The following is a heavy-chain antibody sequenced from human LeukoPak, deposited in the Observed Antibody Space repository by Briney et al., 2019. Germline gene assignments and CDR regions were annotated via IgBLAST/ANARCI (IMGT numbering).Heavy chain of an antibody. J-gene: IGHJ6*03. D-gene: IGHD3-9*01. CDR3: ARGNIRLRYFDWLPPYYYYYMDV. Sequence: GGSLRLSCTTSGFIFSNYGMHWVRQAPGKGLEWVAFIRHDGSNKYYADSVKGRCTISRDNSKKTVYLQMNSLRTEDTAVYYCARGNIRLRYFDWLPPYYYYYMDVWGKGTTVTVSS. V-gene: IGHV3-30*02. CDR1: GFIFSNYG. CDR2: IRHDGSNK.